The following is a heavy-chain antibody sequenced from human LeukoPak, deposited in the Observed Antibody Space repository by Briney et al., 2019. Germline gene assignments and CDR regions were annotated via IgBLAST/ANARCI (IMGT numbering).Heavy chain of an antibody. CDR3: ANIAAGQEYQPFDY. V-gene: IGHV3-48*01. Sequence: GGSLRLSCAAYGFNFSSYRLNWVRQAPGKGLEWVSYISSSTRRIYYADSVKGRFTISRDNSKNTLYLQMNSLRAEDTAVYYSANIAAGQEYQPFDYWGQGTLVTVSS. CDR1: GFNFSSYR. D-gene: IGHD2-2*01. CDR2: ISSSTRRI. J-gene: IGHJ4*02.